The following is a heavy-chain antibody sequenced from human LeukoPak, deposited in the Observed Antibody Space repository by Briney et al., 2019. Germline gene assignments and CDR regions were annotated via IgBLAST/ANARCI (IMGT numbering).Heavy chain of an antibody. Sequence: TSETLSLTCIVSGGSISYYYWSWIRQPPGKGLEWIGYIYYSGTTNCNPSLKSRVTISVDTSKNQFSLKLSSVTAADTALYYCARVGTYYYETSASYVPDCTFDLWGRGTLVTVSS. CDR2: IYYSGTT. CDR1: GGSISYYY. CDR3: ARVGTYYYETSASYVPDCTFDL. D-gene: IGHD3-22*01. J-gene: IGHJ2*01. V-gene: IGHV4-59*01.